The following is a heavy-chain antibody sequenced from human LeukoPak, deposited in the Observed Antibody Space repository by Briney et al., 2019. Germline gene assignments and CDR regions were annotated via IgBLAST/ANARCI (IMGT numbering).Heavy chain of an antibody. Sequence: GGSLRLSCAASGFTFSSYSMNWVRQAPGKGLEWVSSISSSSSYIYYADSVKGRFTISRDNAKNSLYLQMNSLRAEDTAVYYCARDAVGYSDAFDIWGQGTMVTVSS. V-gene: IGHV3-21*01. CDR2: ISSSSSYI. CDR1: GFTFSSYS. CDR3: ARDAVGYSDAFDI. D-gene: IGHD2-15*01. J-gene: IGHJ3*02.